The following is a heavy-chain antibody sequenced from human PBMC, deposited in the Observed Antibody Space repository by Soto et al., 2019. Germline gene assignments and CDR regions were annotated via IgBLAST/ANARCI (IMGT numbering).Heavy chain of an antibody. V-gene: IGHV1-8*01. CDR2: MNPTSGIT. Sequence: QVQLVQSGAEVKKPGASVKVSCKASGYTFTNYDINWLRQATGQGLEWMGWMNPTSGITGYAQKFQGRVTMTRNTSITTAYLALSSLRSDDTALYYCATSVVSTITSFDYWGQGTLVTVSS. J-gene: IGHJ4*02. CDR1: GYTFTNYD. D-gene: IGHD5-12*01. CDR3: ATSVVSTITSFDY.